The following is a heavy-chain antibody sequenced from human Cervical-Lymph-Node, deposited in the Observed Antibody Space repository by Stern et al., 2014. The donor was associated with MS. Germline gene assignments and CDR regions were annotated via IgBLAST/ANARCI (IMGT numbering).Heavy chain of an antibody. J-gene: IGHJ1*01. CDR2: ISYTGST. Sequence: VQLVESGPGLVKPSETLSLTCTVSDGSISSYYWSWIRQSPGKGLEWIGYISYTGSTNYNPSLRGRVPFSIDPSKNQFSLKLVSVTAADTAMYYCTRRSEYFQHWAQGTLVTVSS. V-gene: IGHV4-59*08. CDR3: TRRSEYFQH. CDR1: DGSISSYY.